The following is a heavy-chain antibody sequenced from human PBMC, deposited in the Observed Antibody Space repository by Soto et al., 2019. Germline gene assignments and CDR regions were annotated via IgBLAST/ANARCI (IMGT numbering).Heavy chain of an antibody. D-gene: IGHD3-22*01. Sequence: GAALRLSFPASVFTFGGDCMQWVRQAPGKGLEWGAVISYDVTNKYYADSVKGLFTISRYNAKNSLYLQMNSLRAEDTAVYYCARGDYDDSRGPFSDAFDVWGQGTMVTVSS. CDR3: ARGDYDDSRGPFSDAFDV. CDR2: ISYDVTNK. CDR1: VFTFGGDC. J-gene: IGHJ3*01. V-gene: IGHV3-30*03.